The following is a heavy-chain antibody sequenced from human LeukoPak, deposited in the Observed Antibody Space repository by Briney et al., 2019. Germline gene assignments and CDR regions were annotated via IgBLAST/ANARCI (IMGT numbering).Heavy chain of an antibody. CDR2: IYASGNT. V-gene: IGHV4-61*02. CDR3: ASYREAYDLYPHGLDV. CDR1: GASVSTTAYF. J-gene: IGHJ3*01. Sequence: ASQTLSLTCSLSGASVSTTAYFWNWIRQPAGEGLEWIGRIYASGNTHYNPSLKSRVTMSLDTSKNQFSLTMNSVTAADSAVYFCASYREAYDLYPHGLDVWGRGTVVTVSS. D-gene: IGHD5-24*01.